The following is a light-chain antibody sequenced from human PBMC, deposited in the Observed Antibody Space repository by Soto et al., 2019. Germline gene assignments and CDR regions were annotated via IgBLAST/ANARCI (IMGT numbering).Light chain of an antibody. CDR2: DVS. CDR3: TSFTTNLSVV. Sequence: QSALTQPASVSGSPGQSITITCTGSNNDIGADKFVSWYRQHPGEAPKLLIFDVSNRPSGVSHRFSGSKSGNTASLTISRLQAEDESDYYCTSFTTNLSVVFGTGTKVTVL. J-gene: IGLJ1*01. V-gene: IGLV2-14*03. CDR1: NNDIGADKF.